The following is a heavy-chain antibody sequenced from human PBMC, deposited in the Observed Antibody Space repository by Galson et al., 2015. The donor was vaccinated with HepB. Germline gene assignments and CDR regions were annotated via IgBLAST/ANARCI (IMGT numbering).Heavy chain of an antibody. CDR2: TYYTSKGYN. CDR1: GDSVSNNNAA. CDR3: AREFRNVYDY. D-gene: IGHD5/OR15-5a*01. Sequence: CAISGDSVSNNNAAWTWIRQSPSRGLEWMGRTYYTSKGYNDYAESVKSRININPDTSKNQFSLQLNSVTPEDTAVYYCAREFRNVYDYLGQVTLVTVSS. J-gene: IGHJ4*02. V-gene: IGHV6-1*01.